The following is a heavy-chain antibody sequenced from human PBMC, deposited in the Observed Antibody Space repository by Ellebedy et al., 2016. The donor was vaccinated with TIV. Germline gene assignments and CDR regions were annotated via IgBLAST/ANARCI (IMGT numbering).Heavy chain of an antibody. CDR1: GASISTYY. CDR3: AREVRWYGELNTFYSAGMDV. Sequence: SETLSLXCTVSGASISTYYWTWIRQTPGRGLEWIGFIHGSGSTIYSPSLESRVILSLDTSKNQFSLKLSSVTAADTSIYYCAREVRWYGELNTFYSAGMDVWGQGTTVIVSS. J-gene: IGHJ6*02. V-gene: IGHV4-59*01. CDR2: IHGSGST. D-gene: IGHD3-10*01.